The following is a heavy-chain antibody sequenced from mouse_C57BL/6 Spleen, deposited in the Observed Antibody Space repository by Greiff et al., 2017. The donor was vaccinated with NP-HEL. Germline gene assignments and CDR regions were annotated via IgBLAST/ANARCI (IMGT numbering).Heavy chain of an antibody. D-gene: IGHD2-10*01. Sequence: VQLQQSGAELVKPGASVKLSCTASGFNIKDYYMHWVKQRTEQGLEWIGRIDPEDGETKYDSKFQGKATITADTTSNTSSLQLSSLTSEDSAFYYCATYYGNYVWFAYWGQGTLVTVSA. J-gene: IGHJ3*01. V-gene: IGHV14-2*01. CDR3: ATYYGNYVWFAY. CDR1: GFNIKDYY. CDR2: IDPEDGET.